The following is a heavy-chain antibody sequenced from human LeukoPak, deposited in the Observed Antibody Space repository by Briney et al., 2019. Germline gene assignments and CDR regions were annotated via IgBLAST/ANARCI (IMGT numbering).Heavy chain of an antibody. Sequence: GGSLRLSCAASGLTVSNNYMNWVRQAPGKGLEWVSYISVSGSSIYYADSVKGRFTISRDNAKNSLYLQMNSLRAEDTAVYYCARELKYSSSWFHFDHWGQGTLVTVSS. D-gene: IGHD6-13*01. V-gene: IGHV3-11*04. CDR2: ISVSGSSI. CDR1: GLTVSNNY. J-gene: IGHJ4*02. CDR3: ARELKYSSSWFHFDH.